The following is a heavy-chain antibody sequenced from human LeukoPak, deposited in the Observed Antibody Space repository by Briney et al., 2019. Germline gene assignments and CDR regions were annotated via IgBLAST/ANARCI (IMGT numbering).Heavy chain of an antibody. Sequence: SQTLSLTCTVSGRSICSGGYYWRWSRQHPGRDVEWIGYIYYSGSTYNNPSLKSRVTISVDTAKNQFSLKLSSVTAADTAVYYCARVAIPGPKGDYGMDVWGQGTTVTVSS. D-gene: IGHD2-2*02. CDR2: IYYSGST. CDR3: ARVAIPGPKGDYGMDV. CDR1: GRSICSGGYY. J-gene: IGHJ6*02. V-gene: IGHV4-31*03.